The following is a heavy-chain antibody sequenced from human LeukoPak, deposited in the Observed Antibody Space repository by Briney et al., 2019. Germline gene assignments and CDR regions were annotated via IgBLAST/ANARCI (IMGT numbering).Heavy chain of an antibody. CDR2: INPNSGGT. V-gene: IGHV1-2*04. J-gene: IGHJ4*02. D-gene: IGHD3-22*01. Sequence: ASVKVSCKASGYTFTGYYMHWVRQAPGQGLEWMGWINPNSGGTNYAQKFQGWVTMTRDTSISTAYMELSRLRSDDTAVYYCARDKASYDSSGYYYYFDYWGQGTLVTVSS. CDR1: GYTFTGYY. CDR3: ARDKASYDSSGYYYYFDY.